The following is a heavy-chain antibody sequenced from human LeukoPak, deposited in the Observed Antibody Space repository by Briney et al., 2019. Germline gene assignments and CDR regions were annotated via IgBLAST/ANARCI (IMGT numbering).Heavy chain of an antibody. J-gene: IGHJ6*03. V-gene: IGHV4-59*01. CDR2: TYYSGST. Sequence: SSETLSLTCAVYGGSFSGYYWSWIRQPPGKGLEWIGYTYYSGSTNYNPSLKSRVTISVDTSKNQFSLKLSSVTAADTAVYYCARVPGPRDYYYYYMDVWGKGTTVTISS. CDR3: ARVPGPRDYYYYYMDV. CDR1: GGSFSGYY.